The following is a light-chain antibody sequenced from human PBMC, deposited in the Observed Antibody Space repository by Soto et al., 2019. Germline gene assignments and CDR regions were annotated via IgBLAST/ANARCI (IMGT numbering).Light chain of an antibody. CDR1: SSDVGNYIH. V-gene: IGLV2-23*02. J-gene: IGLJ2*01. Sequence: QSAPTQPASVSGSPGQSITISCTGTSSDVGNYIHVSWYQHHPGKVPKLIIYDITKRPSGISSRFSGSRSGNTASLTISGLQAEDEADYYCYSYAASRTLIFGGGTQLTVL. CDR3: YSYAASRTLI. CDR2: DIT.